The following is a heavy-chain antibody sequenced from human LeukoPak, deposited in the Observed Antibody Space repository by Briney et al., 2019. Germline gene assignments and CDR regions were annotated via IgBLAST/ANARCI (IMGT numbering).Heavy chain of an antibody. D-gene: IGHD6-25*01. CDR1: GFTFSSYA. V-gene: IGHV3-48*03. J-gene: IGHJ4*02. CDR2: ISSSGSTI. CDR3: ARDLNSSGPDN. Sequence: GRSLRLSCAASGFTFSSYAMHWVRQAPGKGLEWVSYISSSGSTIYYADSVKGRFTISRDNAKNSLYLQMNSLRAEDTAVYYCARDLNSSGPDNWGQGTLVTVSS.